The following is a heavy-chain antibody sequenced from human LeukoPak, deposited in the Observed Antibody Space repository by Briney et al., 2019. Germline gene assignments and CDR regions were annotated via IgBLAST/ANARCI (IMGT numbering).Heavy chain of an antibody. CDR1: GFTFDDHG. J-gene: IGHJ4*02. V-gene: IGHV3-20*04. Sequence: GGSLRHSCAASGFTFDDHGMSWVRQAPGKGLEWVSGIKWDGGRTGYADSVKGRFTISRDNAKNTLYLQMNSLRAEDTAVYYCARDTYYDFWSGQLFDYWGQGTLVTVSS. CDR3: ARDTYYDFWSGQLFDY. D-gene: IGHD3-3*01. CDR2: IKWDGGRT.